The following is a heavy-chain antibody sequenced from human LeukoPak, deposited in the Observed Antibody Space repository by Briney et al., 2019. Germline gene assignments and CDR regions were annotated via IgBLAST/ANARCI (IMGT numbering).Heavy chain of an antibody. CDR1: GYTFTRYA. J-gene: IGHJ4*03. D-gene: IGHD5-24*01. CDR2: INTNTANP. V-gene: IGHV7-4-1*02. Sequence: ASVKVSCKTSGYTFTRYALNWVRQAPGQGLEWMGWINTNTANPTYAQGFTGRFVFSLDTSVSTAYLQITSLKAEDTAVYYCAREVRDGYNNFDYWGQGTTVTVSS. CDR3: AREVRDGYNNFDY.